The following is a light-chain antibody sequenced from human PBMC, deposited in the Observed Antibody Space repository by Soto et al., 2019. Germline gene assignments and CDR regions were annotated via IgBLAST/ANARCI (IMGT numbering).Light chain of an antibody. CDR3: QSYDSSLSGYV. CDR1: SSDVGGYNY. CDR2: GNS. J-gene: IGLJ1*01. Sequence: QSVLTQPASVSGSPGQSITISCTGTSSDVGGYNYVSWYQQHPGKAPKLLIYGNSNRPSGVPDRFSGSKSGTSASLAITGLQAEDEADYYCQSYDSSLSGYVFGTGTKVTVL. V-gene: IGLV2-14*01.